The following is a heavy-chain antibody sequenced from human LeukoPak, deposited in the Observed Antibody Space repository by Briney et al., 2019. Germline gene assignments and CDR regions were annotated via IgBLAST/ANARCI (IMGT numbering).Heavy chain of an antibody. CDR3: ARDPLSRGYSYGYFGY. D-gene: IGHD5-18*01. CDR1: GFTLSSYW. Sequence: GGSLRLSCTDSGFTLSSYWMSWVRQAPGKGLEWVANIKEDGSEKYYVDSVKGRFTISRDNARNSLSLQMNSLRAEDTAVYYCARDPLSRGYSYGYFGYWGQGTLVTVSS. J-gene: IGHJ4*02. V-gene: IGHV3-7*01. CDR2: IKEDGSEK.